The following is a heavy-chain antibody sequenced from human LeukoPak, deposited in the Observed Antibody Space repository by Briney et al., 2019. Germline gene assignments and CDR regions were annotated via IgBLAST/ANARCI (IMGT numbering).Heavy chain of an antibody. CDR1: GFTFSNYG. D-gene: IGHD6-13*01. J-gene: IGHJ2*01. Sequence: GRSLRLSCAASGFTFSNYGMHWVRQAPGKGLEWVAVISFDGSNKYYADSVKGRFTISRDNSKNTLYLQMNSLRTEDTAVYYCARGPQQLFSPNDWYFDLWGRGTLVTVSS. CDR2: ISFDGSNK. CDR3: ARGPQQLFSPNDWYFDL. V-gene: IGHV3-30*03.